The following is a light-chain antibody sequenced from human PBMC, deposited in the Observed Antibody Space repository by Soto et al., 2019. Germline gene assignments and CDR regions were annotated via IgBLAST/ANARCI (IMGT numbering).Light chain of an antibody. Sequence: EIVLTQSPDTLSVSPGGGASLSCRASQSVSNNLAWYQQRPGQAPRLLIYGAPTRATGIPARFSGSGSGTEFTLTISSLQSEDFAVYYCQQYNDWPPWTFGQGTKVDIK. J-gene: IGKJ1*01. CDR1: QSVSNN. CDR2: GAP. CDR3: QQYNDWPPWT. V-gene: IGKV3-15*01.